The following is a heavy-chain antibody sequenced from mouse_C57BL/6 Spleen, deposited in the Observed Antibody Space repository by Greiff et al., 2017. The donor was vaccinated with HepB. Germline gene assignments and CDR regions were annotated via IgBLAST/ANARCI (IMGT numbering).Heavy chain of an antibody. CDR1: GFNFKDYY. J-gene: IGHJ4*01. Sequence: EVQLVESGAELVKPGASVKLSCTASGFNFKDYYMHWVKQRTEQGLEWIGGIDPEDGDTKYAPKFQGKATITADTSSNTAYLQLSSLTSEDAAVYDCASDPRGDYAMDYWGQGTSVTVSS. V-gene: IGHV14-2*01. CDR3: ASDPRGDYAMDY. CDR2: IDPEDGDT.